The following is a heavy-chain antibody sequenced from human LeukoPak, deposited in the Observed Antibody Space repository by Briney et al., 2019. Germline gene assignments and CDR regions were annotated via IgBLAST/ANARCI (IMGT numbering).Heavy chain of an antibody. J-gene: IGHJ4*02. CDR1: GFTFSSYG. CDR2: IRYDGSNK. D-gene: IGHD5-18*01. V-gene: IGHV3-30*02. Sequence: GGSLRLSCAASGFTFSSYGMHWVRQAPGKGLEWVAFIRYDGSNKYYADSVKGRFTISRDNSKNTLYLQMNSLRAEDTAVYYCARGSPLGYSYGHIHSPLDYWGQGTLVTVSS. CDR3: ARGSPLGYSYGHIHSPLDY.